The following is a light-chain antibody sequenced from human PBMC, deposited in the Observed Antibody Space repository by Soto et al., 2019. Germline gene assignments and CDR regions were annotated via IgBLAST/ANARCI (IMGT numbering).Light chain of an antibody. CDR1: QSVSSN. V-gene: IGKV3-15*01. CDR2: GAS. Sequence: EIVMTQSKATLSVSPGERATLCCRASQSVSSNLAWYQQKPGQAPRLLIYGASTRATGIPARFSGSGSGTEFTLTISSLQSEDFAVYYCQQYNNWPRTFGQGTKV. J-gene: IGKJ1*01. CDR3: QQYNNWPRT.